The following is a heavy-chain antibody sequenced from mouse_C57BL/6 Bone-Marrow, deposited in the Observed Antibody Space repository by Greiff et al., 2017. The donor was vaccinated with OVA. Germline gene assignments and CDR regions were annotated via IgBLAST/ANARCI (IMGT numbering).Heavy chain of an antibody. Sequence: EVKLVESEGGLVQPGSSMKLSCTASGFTFSDYYMAWVRQVPEKGLEWVANINYDGSSTYYLDSLKSRFIISRDNAKNILYLQMSSLKSEDTATYYCARSVVPHFDYWGQGTTLTVSS. CDR1: GFTFSDYY. D-gene: IGHD1-1*01. CDR2: INYDGSST. CDR3: ARSVVPHFDY. V-gene: IGHV5-16*01. J-gene: IGHJ2*01.